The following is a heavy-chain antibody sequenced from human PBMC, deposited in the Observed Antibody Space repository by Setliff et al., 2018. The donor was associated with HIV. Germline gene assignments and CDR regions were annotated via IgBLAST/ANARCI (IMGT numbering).Heavy chain of an antibody. J-gene: IGHJ1*01. D-gene: IGHD3-10*02. Sequence: SETLSLTCNVSGGSVSGSSYYWGWIRQPPGKGLEWIGSIYHSGSASHNPSLKSRITISVDTSKNQFSLKLRSVTAADTAVYYCASSRSLFGEEYFHHWGQGTLVTVSS. CDR3: ASSRSLFGEEYFHH. CDR2: IYHSGSA. CDR1: GGSVSGSSYY. V-gene: IGHV4-39*01.